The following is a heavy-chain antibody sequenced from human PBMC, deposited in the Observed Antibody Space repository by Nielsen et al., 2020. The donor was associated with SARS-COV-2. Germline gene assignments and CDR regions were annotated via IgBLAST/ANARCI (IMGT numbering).Heavy chain of an antibody. J-gene: IGHJ5*02. V-gene: IGHV4-38-2*02. CDR2: IYHSGST. CDR3: ARGGTGLWFGEFGRLNWFDP. D-gene: IGHD3-10*01. CDR1: GYSISSGYY. Sequence: GSLRLSCTVSGYSISSGYYWGWIRQPPGKGLEWIGSIYHSGSTYYNPSLKSRVTISVDTSKNQFSLKLSSVTAADTAVYYCARGGTGLWFGEFGRLNWFDPWGQGTLVTVSS.